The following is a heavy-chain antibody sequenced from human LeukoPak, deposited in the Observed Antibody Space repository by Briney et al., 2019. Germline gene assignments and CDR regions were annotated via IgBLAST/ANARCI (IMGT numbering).Heavy chain of an antibody. CDR1: GYTFIAYY. CDR2: INPSSGGT. Sequence: GASVKASCRASGYTFIAYYMHGVRQAPGQGLEWMGWINPSSGGTNYAQKFQGRVTMTRDTSISTAYMELSELRSDDTAVYYCAGQKDPRPIDYWGQGTLITVSS. J-gene: IGHJ4*02. CDR3: AGQKDPRPIDY. V-gene: IGHV1-2*02.